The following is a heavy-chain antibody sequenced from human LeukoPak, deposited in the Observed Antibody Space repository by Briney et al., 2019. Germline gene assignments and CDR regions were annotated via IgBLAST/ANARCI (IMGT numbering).Heavy chain of an antibody. CDR1: GGTFSSYA. CDR3: ARISGYESQTGDY. J-gene: IGHJ4*02. V-gene: IGHV1-69*04. Sequence: ASVKVSCKASGGTFSSYAISWVRQAPGQGLEWMGRIIPILGIANYAQKFQGRVTITADKSTSTAYMELSSLRSEDTAVYYCARISGYESQTGDYWGQGTLVTVSS. D-gene: IGHD5-12*01. CDR2: IIPILGIA.